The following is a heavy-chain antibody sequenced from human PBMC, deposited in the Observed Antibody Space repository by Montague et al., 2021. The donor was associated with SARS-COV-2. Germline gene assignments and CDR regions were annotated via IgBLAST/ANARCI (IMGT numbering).Heavy chain of an antibody. V-gene: IGHV3-21*01. D-gene: IGHD5/OR15-5a*01. CDR1: GFTFNKYS. J-gene: IGHJ3*01. Sequence: SLRLSFAASGFTFNKYSMNWVRQAPGKGLEWASSISTSSLYIYYTDSVKGRFTVARANAKNSVFLEMNSLRVEDTAVYYCARAHSGSYSVGGDAFDLWGRGTLVTVSS. CDR2: ISTSSLYI. CDR3: ARAHSGSYSVGGDAFDL.